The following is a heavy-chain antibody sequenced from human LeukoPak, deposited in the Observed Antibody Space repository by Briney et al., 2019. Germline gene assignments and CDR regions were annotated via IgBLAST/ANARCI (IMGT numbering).Heavy chain of an antibody. J-gene: IGHJ4*02. CDR3: AMTTVGFDY. CDR1: GFTFSNYW. V-gene: IGHV3-74*03. D-gene: IGHD4-23*01. Sequence: GGSLRFSCAASGFTFSNYWMHWVRQAPGKGLIWVSRINNDGSNAAYADSVKGRFTISRDNAKNTLYLQMNSLRAEDTAVYYCAMTTVGFDYWGQGALVTVSS. CDR2: INNDGSNA.